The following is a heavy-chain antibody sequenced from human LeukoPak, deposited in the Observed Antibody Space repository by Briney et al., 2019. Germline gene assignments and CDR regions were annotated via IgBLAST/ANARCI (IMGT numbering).Heavy chain of an antibody. Sequence: PSQTLSLTCTVSGGSISSGSYYWSWLRQPAGKGLEWLGRIYTSGSTNYNPSLKSRVTISVDTSKNQFSLKLSSVTAADTAVYYCAREGRDGGYSGYGELPYQDNWFDPWGQGTLVTVSS. D-gene: IGHD5-12*01. CDR1: GGSISSGSYY. CDR2: IYTSGST. V-gene: IGHV4-61*02. J-gene: IGHJ5*02. CDR3: AREGRDGGYSGYGELPYQDNWFDP.